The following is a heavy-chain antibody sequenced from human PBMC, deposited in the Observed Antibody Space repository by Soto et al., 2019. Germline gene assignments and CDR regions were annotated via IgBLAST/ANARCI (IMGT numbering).Heavy chain of an antibody. CDR1: GYSMTSYG. D-gene: IGHD3-3*01. CDR2: ISAYNGNT. J-gene: IGHJ4*03. CDR3: ASDPAPFGVAPCFGY. V-gene: IGHV1-18*01. Sequence: GSPLNLACKASGYSMTSYGISWVRQAPGQGLEWMGWISAYNGNTNYAQKLQGRVTMTTDTSTSTAYMELRSLRSDDTAVYYCASDPAPFGVAPCFGYWGEPPLGSGSS.